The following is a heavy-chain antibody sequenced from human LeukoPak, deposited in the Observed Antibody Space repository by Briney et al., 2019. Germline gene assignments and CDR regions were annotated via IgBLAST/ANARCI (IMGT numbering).Heavy chain of an antibody. D-gene: IGHD3-22*01. CDR3: AKGTYYYDSSGEDAFDI. CDR1: GFTFSSYG. Sequence: GGSLRLSCAASGFTFSSYGMHWVRQAPGKGLEWVAVISYDGSNKYYADSVKGRFTISRDNSKNTLYLQMNSLRAEDTAVCYCAKGTYYYDSSGEDAFDIWGQGTMVTVSS. V-gene: IGHV3-30*18. J-gene: IGHJ3*02. CDR2: ISYDGSNK.